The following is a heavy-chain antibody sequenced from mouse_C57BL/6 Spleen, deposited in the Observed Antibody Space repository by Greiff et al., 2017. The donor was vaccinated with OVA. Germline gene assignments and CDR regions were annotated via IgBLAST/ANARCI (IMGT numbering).Heavy chain of an antibody. D-gene: IGHD1-1*01. Sequence: QVQLKQPGAELVMPGASVKLSCKASGYTFTSYWMHWVKQRPGQGLEWIGEIDPSDSYTNYNQKFKGKSTLTVDKSSSTAYMQLSSLTSEDSAVYYCARKGNYYGIYAMDYWGQGTSVTVSS. CDR1: GYTFTSYW. CDR2: IDPSDSYT. V-gene: IGHV1-69*01. J-gene: IGHJ4*01. CDR3: ARKGNYYGIYAMDY.